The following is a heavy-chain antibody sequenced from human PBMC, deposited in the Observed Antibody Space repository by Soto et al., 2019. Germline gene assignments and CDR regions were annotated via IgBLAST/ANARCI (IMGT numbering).Heavy chain of an antibody. D-gene: IGHD3-3*01. CDR1: GFTFSGNW. J-gene: IGHJ4*02. CDR3: ARDWYYTIDY. V-gene: IGHV3-74*01. CDR2: IKDDERGT. Sequence: EVQLVESGGGLVQPGGSLRLSCAASGFTFSGNWMQWVRQAPGKGLEWVSRIKDDERGTAYADSVKGRLTISRDNAKNTLYLEMNSLRVEDTAVYYCARDWYYTIDYWGKGTLVTVSS.